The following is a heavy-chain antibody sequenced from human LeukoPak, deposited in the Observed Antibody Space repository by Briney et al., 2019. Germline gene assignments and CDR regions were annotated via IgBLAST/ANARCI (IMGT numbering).Heavy chain of an antibody. CDR2: IYYSGST. Sequence: PSETLSLTCTVSGGSISSYYWSWIRQPPGKGLEWIGYIYYSGSTNYNPSLKSRVTISVDTSKNQFSLKLSSVTAADTVVYYCARDRSGYPYWGQGTLVTVSS. J-gene: IGHJ4*02. D-gene: IGHD3-22*01. V-gene: IGHV4-59*01. CDR1: GGSISSYY. CDR3: ARDRSGYPY.